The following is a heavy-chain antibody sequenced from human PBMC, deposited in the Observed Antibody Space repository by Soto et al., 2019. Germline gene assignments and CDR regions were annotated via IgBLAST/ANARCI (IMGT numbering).Heavy chain of an antibody. V-gene: IGHV1-69*13. Sequence: VKVSCKASGGTFSSYAISWVRQAPGQGLGWMGGIIPIFGTAKYSQKFQGRVTITRDTSASTAYMELSSLRSEDTAVYYCARDPSSGWYVSQDYYYYYGMDVWGQGTTVNVSS. CDR3: ARDPSSGWYVSQDYYYYYGMDV. CDR2: IIPIFGTA. CDR1: GGTFSSYA. D-gene: IGHD6-19*01. J-gene: IGHJ6*02.